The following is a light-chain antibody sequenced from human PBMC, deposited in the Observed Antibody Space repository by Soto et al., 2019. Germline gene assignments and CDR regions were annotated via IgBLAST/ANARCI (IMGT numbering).Light chain of an antibody. CDR1: QSISNW. CDR2: KTS. V-gene: IGKV1-5*03. Sequence: DIQMTQSPSTLSESVGDRVTITCRASQSISNWVAWYQPKPGKAPKLLIYKTSNLDSGVTSRFSVSGSGTEFSLTISSLQPDDFATYYCQKYKSFSLTFGGGTRVEVK. CDR3: QKYKSFSLT. J-gene: IGKJ4*01.